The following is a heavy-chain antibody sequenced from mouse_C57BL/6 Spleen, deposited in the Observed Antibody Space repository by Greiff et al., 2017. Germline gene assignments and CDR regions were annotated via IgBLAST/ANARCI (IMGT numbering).Heavy chain of an antibody. CDR3: ARGGSSLWYFDV. D-gene: IGHD1-1*01. V-gene: IGHV1-50*01. Sequence: VQLQQPGAELVKPGASVKLSCKASGYTFTSYWMQWVKQRPGQGLEWIGEIDPSDSYTNYNQKFKGKATLTVDTSSSTAYMQLSSLTSEDSAVYDCARGGSSLWYFDVWGTGTTVTVSS. CDR1: GYTFTSYW. CDR2: IDPSDSYT. J-gene: IGHJ1*03.